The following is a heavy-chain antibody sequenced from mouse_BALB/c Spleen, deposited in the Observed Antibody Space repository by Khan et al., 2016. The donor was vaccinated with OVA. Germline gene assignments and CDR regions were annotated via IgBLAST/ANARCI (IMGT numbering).Heavy chain of an antibody. V-gene: IGHV3-2*02. CDR1: GYSITSDYA. CDR3: ARWFTY. J-gene: IGHJ3*01. CDR2: ISYSGST. Sequence: VQLKESGPGLVKPSQSLSLTCTVTGYSITSDYAWNWIRQFPGNKLEWMGYISYSGSTTYNPSLKSRISIHRDTSKNQVFLQLNSVTTEDTATYYCARWFTYWGQGTLVTVSA.